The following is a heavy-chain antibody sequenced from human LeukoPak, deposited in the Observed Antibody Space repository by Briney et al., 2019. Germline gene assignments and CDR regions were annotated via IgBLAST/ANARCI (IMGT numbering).Heavy chain of an antibody. Sequence: PSETLSLTCSLYTGSISCSSYYWGWIRQPPGKGLEWIGSIYYSGSTYYNPSLKSRVTISVDTSKNQFSLKLSSVTAADTAVYYCTSQGVVVTASYAFDIGGQGTMVTVSS. CDR1: TGSISCSSYY. CDR2: IYYSGST. CDR3: TSQGVVVTASYAFDI. D-gene: IGHD2-21*02. V-gene: IGHV4-39*01. J-gene: IGHJ3*02.